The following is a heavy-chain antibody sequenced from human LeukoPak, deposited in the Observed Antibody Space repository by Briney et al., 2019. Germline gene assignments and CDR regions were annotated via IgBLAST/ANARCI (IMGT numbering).Heavy chain of an antibody. V-gene: IGHV3-9*01. D-gene: IGHD3-10*01. CDR3: AKEGITMVRGVIAHYYGMDV. Sequence: GGSLRLSCAASGFTFDDYAMHWVRQAPGKGLEGVSGISWNSGSIGYADSVKGRFTISRDNAKNSLYLQVNSLRAEGTALYYCAKEGITMVRGVIAHYYGMDVWGQGTTVTVSS. J-gene: IGHJ6*02. CDR2: ISWNSGSI. CDR1: GFTFDDYA.